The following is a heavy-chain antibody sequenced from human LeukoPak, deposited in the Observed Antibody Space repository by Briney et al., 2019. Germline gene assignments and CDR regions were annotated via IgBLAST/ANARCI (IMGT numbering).Heavy chain of an antibody. V-gene: IGHV3-23*01. Sequence: GGSLRLSCAASGFTFSNCAMTWVRQTPGKGLEWVSTISSGGGNTYYADFVKGRFTISRDNSKNTLFMQMNSLRAEDTAVYYCAKDLKGAAAGPPRFDYWGQGTLVTVSS. J-gene: IGHJ4*02. CDR3: AKDLKGAAAGPPRFDY. CDR2: ISSGGGNT. D-gene: IGHD6-13*01. CDR1: GFTFSNCA.